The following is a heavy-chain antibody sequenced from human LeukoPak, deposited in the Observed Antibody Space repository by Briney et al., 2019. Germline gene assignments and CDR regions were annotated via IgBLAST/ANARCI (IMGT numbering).Heavy chain of an antibody. CDR2: INHSGST. J-gene: IGHJ4*02. CDR1: GGSFSGYY. V-gene: IGHV4-34*01. CDR3: ARNGVSSAYTAFDY. Sequence: PSETLSLTCAVYGGSFSGYYWSWIRQPPGKGLEWIGEINHSGSTNYNPSLKSRVTMSVDTSKNQFSLKLTSVTAADTAVYYCARNGVSSAYTAFDYWGQGTLVTVSS. D-gene: IGHD3-22*01.